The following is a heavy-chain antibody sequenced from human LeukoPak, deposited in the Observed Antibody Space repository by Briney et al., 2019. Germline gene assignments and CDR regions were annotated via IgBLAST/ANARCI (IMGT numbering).Heavy chain of an antibody. V-gene: IGHV1-69*04. CDR1: GGTFSSYA. D-gene: IGHD3-10*01. CDR3: ARERLDGRFGEFTQPNWFDP. CDR2: IIPILGIA. J-gene: IGHJ5*02. Sequence: SVKVSCKASGGTFSSYAISWVRQAPGQRLEWMGRIIPILGIANYAQKFQGRVTITADKSTSTAYMELSSLRSEDTAVYYCARERLDGRFGEFTQPNWFDPWGQGTLVTVSS.